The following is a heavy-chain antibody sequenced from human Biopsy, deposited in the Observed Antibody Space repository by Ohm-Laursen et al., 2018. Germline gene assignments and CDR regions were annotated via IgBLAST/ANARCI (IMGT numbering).Heavy chain of an antibody. Sequence: SVKASCKASGYAFHTYYMHWVRQAPGQGLEWMGGIIPMFGTTNYAQKFQGRLSITADKSTTAAYLELSGLRSEDTAVYYCASHVTYNFNGGLDYRGHGTLVTVSS. J-gene: IGHJ4*01. D-gene: IGHD1-14*01. CDR3: ASHVTYNFNGGLDY. CDR2: IIPMFGTT. CDR1: GYAFHTYY. V-gene: IGHV1-69*06.